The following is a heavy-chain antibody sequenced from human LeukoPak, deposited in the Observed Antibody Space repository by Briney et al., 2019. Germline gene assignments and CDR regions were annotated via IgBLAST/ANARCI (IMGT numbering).Heavy chain of an antibody. CDR3: ARDQDRVIDY. CDR2: ISYDGSNK. J-gene: IGHJ4*02. Sequence: PGGSLRLSCAASGFTFSSYAMHWVRQAPGKGLEWVAVISYDGSNKYYADSVKGRFTISRDNSKNTLYLQMNSLRAEDTAVYYCARDQDRVIDYWGQGTLVTVSS. D-gene: IGHD2-15*01. V-gene: IGHV3-30*04. CDR1: GFTFSSYA.